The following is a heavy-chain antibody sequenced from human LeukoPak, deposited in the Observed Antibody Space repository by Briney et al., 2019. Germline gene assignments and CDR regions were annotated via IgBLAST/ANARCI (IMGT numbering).Heavy chain of an antibody. V-gene: IGHV1-2*06. CDR2: INPNSGGT. J-gene: IGHJ3*02. CDR3: AKGPRLDSSGWYYGAFDI. D-gene: IGHD6-19*01. CDR1: GYTFTGYY. Sequence: ASVKVSCKASGYTFTGYYMHWVRQAPGQGLEWMGRINPNSGGTNYAQKFQGRVTMTRDTSISTAYMELSRLRSDDTAVYYCAKGPRLDSSGWYYGAFDIWGQGTMVTVSS.